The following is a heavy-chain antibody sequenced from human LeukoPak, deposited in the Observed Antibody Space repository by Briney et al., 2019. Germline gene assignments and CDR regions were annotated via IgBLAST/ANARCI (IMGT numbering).Heavy chain of an antibody. Sequence: PGGSLRLSCAASGFTFSSYWMSWIRQPPGKGLEWIGEVDHSGSTNYNPSLKSRLTLSVDTSTNQFSLKLTSITAADTAVYYCARRPWDYDSGGYIEGWRFHMDVWGKGTTVIISS. V-gene: IGHV4-34*01. CDR2: VDHSGST. CDR1: GFTFSSYW. D-gene: IGHD3-22*01. J-gene: IGHJ6*03. CDR3: ARRPWDYDSGGYIEGWRFHMDV.